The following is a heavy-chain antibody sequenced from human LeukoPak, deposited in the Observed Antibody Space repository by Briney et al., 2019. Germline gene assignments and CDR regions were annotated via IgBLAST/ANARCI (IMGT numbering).Heavy chain of an antibody. D-gene: IGHD1-26*01. Sequence: GGSLRLSCAASGFTFISYAMSWVRQAPGKGLEWVSGVSGSGGTTFYADSVKGRFTISRDNSKNTLYVQMNSLRAEDTAVYYCAKDLGRYRNNYFDYWGQGTLVTVSS. J-gene: IGHJ4*02. CDR2: VSGSGGTT. CDR1: GFTFISYA. V-gene: IGHV3-23*01. CDR3: AKDLGRYRNNYFDY.